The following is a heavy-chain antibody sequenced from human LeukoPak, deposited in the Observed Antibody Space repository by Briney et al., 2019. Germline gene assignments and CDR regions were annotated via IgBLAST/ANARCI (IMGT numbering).Heavy chain of an antibody. CDR2: INHSGST. CDR3: ARDPYVRNWNYGRGFDP. D-gene: IGHD1-7*01. V-gene: IGHV4-34*01. Sequence: PSETLSLTCAVYGGSFSGYYWSWIRQPPGKGLEWIGEINHSGSTNYNPSLKSRVTISVDTSKNQFSLKLSSVTAADTAVYYRARDPYVRNWNYGRGFDPWGQGTLVTVSS. CDR1: GGSFSGYY. J-gene: IGHJ5*02.